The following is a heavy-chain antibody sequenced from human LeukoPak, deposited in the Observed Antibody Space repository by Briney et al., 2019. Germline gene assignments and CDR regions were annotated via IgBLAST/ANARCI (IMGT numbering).Heavy chain of an antibody. D-gene: IGHD5/OR15-5a*01. Sequence: GASVKVSCKASGYTFTSYGISWVRQAPGQGLEWMGWINAGNGNTKYSQEFQGRVTITRDTSASTAYMELSSLRSEDMAVYYCARGLPNYYYMDVWGKGTTVTVSS. CDR3: ARGLPNYYYMDV. CDR2: INAGNGNT. CDR1: GYTFTSYG. V-gene: IGHV1-3*03. J-gene: IGHJ6*03.